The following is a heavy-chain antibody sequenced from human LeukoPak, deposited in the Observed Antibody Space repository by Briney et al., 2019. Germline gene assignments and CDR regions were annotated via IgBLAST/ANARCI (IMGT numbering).Heavy chain of an antibody. CDR3: ARGEQQLVRRYFDY. CDR2: INAGNGNT. V-gene: IGHV1-3*01. CDR1: GYTFTSYA. J-gene: IGHJ4*02. Sequence: GASVKVSCKASGYTFTSYAMRWVRQAPGQRLEWMGWINAGNGNTKYSQKFQGRVTITRDTSASTAYMELSSLRSEDTAVYYCARGEQQLVRRYFDYWGQGTLVTVSS. D-gene: IGHD6-13*01.